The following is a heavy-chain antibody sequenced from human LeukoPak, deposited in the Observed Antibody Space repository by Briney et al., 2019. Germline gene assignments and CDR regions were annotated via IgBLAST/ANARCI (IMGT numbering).Heavy chain of an antibody. Sequence: SETLSLTCTVSGYSISSGYYWGWIRQPPGKGLEWIGRIYTSGSTNYNPSLKSRVTISVDTSKNQFSLKLSSVTAADPAVYYCARDGMATISVWFDPWGQGTLVTVSS. CDR3: ARDGMATISVWFDP. J-gene: IGHJ5*02. CDR2: IYTSGST. CDR1: GYSISSGYY. D-gene: IGHD5-24*01. V-gene: IGHV4-38-2*02.